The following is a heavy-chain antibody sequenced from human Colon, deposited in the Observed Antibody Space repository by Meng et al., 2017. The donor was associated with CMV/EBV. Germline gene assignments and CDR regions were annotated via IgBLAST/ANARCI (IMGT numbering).Heavy chain of an antibody. Sequence: GESLKISCEASGFTLSDFAMHWVRQTPGKGLEWVAFIHRDASGPFYADSVKGRFTISRDNSRNTLSQQMNSLTLEDTAVYYCAADFWIGAGYWGQGALVTVSS. CDR1: GFTLSDFA. CDR2: IHRDASGP. J-gene: IGHJ4*02. CDR3: AADFWIGAGY. D-gene: IGHD3-3*01. V-gene: IGHV3-30*02.